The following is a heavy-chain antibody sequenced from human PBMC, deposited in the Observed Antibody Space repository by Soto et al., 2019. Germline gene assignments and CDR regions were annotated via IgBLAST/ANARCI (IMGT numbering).Heavy chain of an antibody. CDR1: GFTFSEYS. CDR3: AKNIGGSAWFFDY. Sequence: GGSLRLSCAASGFTFSEYSLNWVRQAPGKGLEWVSYISRSSSTISYADSVKGRFTISRDNAKNSLYLHMNSLRDDDTVVYYCAKNIGGSAWFFDYWGQGTLVTVSS. V-gene: IGHV3-48*02. CDR2: ISRSSSTI. D-gene: IGHD6-13*01. J-gene: IGHJ4*02.